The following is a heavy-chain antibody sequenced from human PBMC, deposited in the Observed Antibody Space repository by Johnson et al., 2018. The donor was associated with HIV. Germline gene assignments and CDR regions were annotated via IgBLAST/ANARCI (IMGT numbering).Heavy chain of an antibody. CDR1: GFTFSSYG. J-gene: IGHJ3*02. D-gene: IGHD1-26*01. Sequence: QVQLVESGGGVVQPGGSLRLSCAASGFTFSSYGMHWVRQAPVKGLEWVAFIRYDGSNKYYADSVKGRFTISRDNSKNTLYLQMNSLRAEDTAVYYCAKDWSRTVGATLGPGAFDIWGQGTMVTVSS. V-gene: IGHV3-30*02. CDR3: AKDWSRTVGATLGPGAFDI. CDR2: IRYDGSNK.